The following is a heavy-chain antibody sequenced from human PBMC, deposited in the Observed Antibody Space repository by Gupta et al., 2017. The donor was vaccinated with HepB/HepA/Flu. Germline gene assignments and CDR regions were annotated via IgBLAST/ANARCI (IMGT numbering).Heavy chain of an antibody. CDR2: MNPRSGNT. CDR3: SRGTRTFDY. Sequence: QVQLVQSGAEVKKPGASVKVSCKASGYSFTSYDVSWVRQATGKGLEWMGWMNPRSGNTGYLQKFQGRVTMTRDTSISTAYMELSSLSSEDTAVYYCSRGTRTFDYWGQGTLVTVSS. CDR1: GYSFTSYD. V-gene: IGHV1-8*01. J-gene: IGHJ4*02.